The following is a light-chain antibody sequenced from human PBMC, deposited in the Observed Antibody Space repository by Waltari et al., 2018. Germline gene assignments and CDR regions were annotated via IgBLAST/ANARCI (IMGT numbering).Light chain of an antibody. V-gene: IGKV1-5*03. J-gene: IGKJ2*01. CDR2: KAS. Sequence: DIQMTQSPSTLSASVGDRVTITCRASQSISSWLAWYQQKPGKAPKLLIYKASSLESGVPARFSGSGSGTEFTLTISRLEPEDFAVYYCQQYGSLPPYIFGQGTKLEIK. CDR1: QSISSW. CDR3: QQYGSLPPYI.